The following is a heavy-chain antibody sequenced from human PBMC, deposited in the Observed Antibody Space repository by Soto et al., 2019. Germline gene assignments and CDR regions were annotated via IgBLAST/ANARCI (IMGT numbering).Heavy chain of an antibody. CDR2: IYYSGDT. V-gene: IGHV4-39*01. CDR1: GDSISSSGYY. J-gene: IGHJ3*02. Sequence: SETLSLTCSVSGDSISSSGYYWGWIRQPPGKGLEWIGTIYYSGDTYYNPSLKSRVTISVDTSKNQFSLRLRSVTAADTAVYYCARVGPAGAFDIWGQGTMVTVSS. CDR3: ARVGPAGAFDI.